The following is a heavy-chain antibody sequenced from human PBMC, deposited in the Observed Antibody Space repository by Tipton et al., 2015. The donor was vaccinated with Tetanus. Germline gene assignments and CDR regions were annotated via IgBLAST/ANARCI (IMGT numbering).Heavy chain of an antibody. J-gene: IGHJ4*02. V-gene: IGHV3-64*02. Sequence: GSLRLSCAASGFTFSNYPMHWVRQAPGRGLEYVSSIHGDGGSPLYADSVKGRFTISRGNSKNMLYLQMDSLRGDDMAIYYCARAGAYDRSGLYLIACWGQGTLVTVSS. CDR2: IHGDGGSP. CDR3: ARAGAYDRSGLYLIAC. CDR1: GFTFSNYP. D-gene: IGHD3-22*01.